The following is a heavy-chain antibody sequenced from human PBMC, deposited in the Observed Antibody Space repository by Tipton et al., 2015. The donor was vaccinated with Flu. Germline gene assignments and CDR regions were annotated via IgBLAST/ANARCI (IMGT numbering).Heavy chain of an antibody. V-gene: IGHV3-7*01. D-gene: IGHD6-13*01. Sequence: SLRLSCAASGFTFSSYWMTWVRQVPGKGLEWVANIKQDGSEKYYVDSVKGRFTISRDNAKNSLYLQMNSLRAEDSAVYYCARDRVAAAFGYYYGTDVWGQGTTVTVSS. CDR2: IKQDGSEK. J-gene: IGHJ6*02. CDR3: ARDRVAAAFGYYYGTDV. CDR1: GFTFSSYW.